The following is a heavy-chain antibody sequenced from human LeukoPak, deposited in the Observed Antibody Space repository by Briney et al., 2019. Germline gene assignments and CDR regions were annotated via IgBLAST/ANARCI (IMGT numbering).Heavy chain of an antibody. CDR1: GGSFSGYY. D-gene: IGHD6-19*01. V-gene: IGHV4-34*01. CDR3: ARSGIAVAGTPFDY. CDR2: INHSGST. Sequence: SETLSLTCAVYGGSFSGYYWSWIRQPPGKGLEWIGEINHSGSTNYNPSLKSRVTISVDTSKNQFSLKLSSVTAADTAVYYCARSGIAVAGTPFDYWGQGTLVTVSS. J-gene: IGHJ4*02.